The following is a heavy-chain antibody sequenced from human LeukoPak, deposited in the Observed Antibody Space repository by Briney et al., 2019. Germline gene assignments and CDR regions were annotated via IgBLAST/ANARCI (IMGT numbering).Heavy chain of an antibody. J-gene: IGHJ4*02. CDR1: GYTFINYA. Sequence: ASVKVSCKASGYTFINYAIAWVRQAPGQGLEWMGWISANNGNTNYAQKLQGRVTMTTDTSSSTAYMELRSLRSDDTAVYYCARDGYFDYWGQGTLVTVSS. CDR3: ARDGYFDY. CDR2: ISANNGNT. V-gene: IGHV1-18*01.